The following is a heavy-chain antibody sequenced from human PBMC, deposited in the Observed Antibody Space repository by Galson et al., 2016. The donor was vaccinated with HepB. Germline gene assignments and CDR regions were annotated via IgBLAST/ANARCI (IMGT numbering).Heavy chain of an antibody. Sequence: SLKLSCTASGYTFSSYAMSWVRQAPGKGLEWVGVISGSSGTTYYAQSVQGRFTLSRDNSKNAPYLQMNSLKAEDKAVYYCAKEPNYDFWSGHPFDYWGQGTLVTVSS. J-gene: IGHJ4*02. D-gene: IGHD3-3*01. V-gene: IGHV3-23*01. CDR2: ISGSSGTT. CDR1: GYTFSSYA. CDR3: AKEPNYDFWSGHPFDY.